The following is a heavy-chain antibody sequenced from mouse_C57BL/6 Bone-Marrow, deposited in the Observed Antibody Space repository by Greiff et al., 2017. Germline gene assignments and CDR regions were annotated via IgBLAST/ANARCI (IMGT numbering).Heavy chain of an antibody. V-gene: IGHV1-9*01. CDR3: AGEECYFYLCVY. Sequence: VKLMESGAELMKPGASVKLSCKATGYTFTGYWIEWVKQRTGHGLEWIGEILPGSGSTNYNEKFKGQATFTADTSSNTAYMQLSSLPIEDSAIYYCAGEECYFYLCVYWGRGSALSVST. CDR1: GYTFTGYW. D-gene: IGHD2-12*01. J-gene: IGHJ2*01. CDR2: ILPGSGST.